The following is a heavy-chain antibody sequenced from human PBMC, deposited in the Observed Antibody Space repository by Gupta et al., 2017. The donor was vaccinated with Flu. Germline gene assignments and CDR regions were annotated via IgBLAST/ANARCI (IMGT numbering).Heavy chain of an antibody. Sequence: HLQESGPGLVKPSETLSLTCNVSGDSITSTGYFWGWIRQPPGKRLEWMGSIYYSGTTFYNPSLSSRVTMSVDTSKNQFSLKLSSVTAADTGVYYCARRGSYEWTLFDHWGQGTLVTVSS. J-gene: IGHJ4*02. CDR2: IYYSGTT. CDR1: GDSITSTGYF. D-gene: IGHD3-16*01. V-gene: IGHV4-39*01. CDR3: ARRGSYEWTLFDH.